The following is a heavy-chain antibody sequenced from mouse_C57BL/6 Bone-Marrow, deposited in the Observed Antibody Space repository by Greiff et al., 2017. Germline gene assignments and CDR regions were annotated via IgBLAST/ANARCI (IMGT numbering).Heavy chain of an antibody. Sequence: QVQLKQPGAELVKPGASVKLSCKASGYTFTSYWMHWVKQRPGQGLEWIGMIHPNSGSTNYNEKFKSKATLTVDNSSSTAYMQLSSLTSEDSAVYYCAPYDGYLYYYAMDYWGQGTSVTVSS. J-gene: IGHJ4*01. D-gene: IGHD2-3*01. CDR2: IHPNSGST. CDR1: GYTFTSYW. V-gene: IGHV1-64*01. CDR3: APYDGYLYYYAMDY.